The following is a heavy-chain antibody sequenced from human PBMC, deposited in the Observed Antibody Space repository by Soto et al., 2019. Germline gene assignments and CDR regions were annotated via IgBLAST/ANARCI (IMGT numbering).Heavy chain of an antibody. D-gene: IGHD3-22*01. CDR3: ARDLGYDSSGYYYVGASDI. J-gene: IGHJ3*02. V-gene: IGHV4-4*07. Sequence: SETLSLTCTVSGGSISSYYWSWIRQPAGQGLEWVGRIYTSGSTNYNPSLKSRVTMSVDTSKNQFSLKLSSVTDADTAVYYCARDLGYDSSGYYYVGASDIWGQGTMVTVS. CDR2: IYTSGST. CDR1: GGSISSYY.